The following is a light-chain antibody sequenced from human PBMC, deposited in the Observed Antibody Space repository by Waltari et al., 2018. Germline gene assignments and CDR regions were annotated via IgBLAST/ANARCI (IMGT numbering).Light chain of an antibody. CDR3: QSYDSSLSGYV. CDR2: ANN. J-gene: IGLJ1*01. V-gene: IGLV1-40*01. Sequence: QSVLTQPPSVSGAPGQRVTISCTGSSSNIGAGHDVHWYQHLPGTAPKLLIYANNNRPSGVPDRVSGSESGTSASLAITGLQAEDEADYYCQSYDSSLSGYVFGTGTTVTVL. CDR1: SSNIGAGHD.